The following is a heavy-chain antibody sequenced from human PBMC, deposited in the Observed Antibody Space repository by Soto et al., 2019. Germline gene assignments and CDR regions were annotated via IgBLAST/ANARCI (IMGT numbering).Heavy chain of an antibody. V-gene: IGHV3-30-3*01. Sequence: QVQLVESGGGVVQPGRSLRLSCAASGFTFSSYAMHWVRQAPGKGLEWVAVISYDGSNKYYADSVKGRFTISRDNSENSXYLQMNSLRAEDTAVYYCARDPLWGTAMVLWYFDLWGRGTLVTVSS. D-gene: IGHD5-18*01. J-gene: IGHJ2*01. CDR2: ISYDGSNK. CDR1: GFTFSSYA. CDR3: ARDPLWGTAMVLWYFDL.